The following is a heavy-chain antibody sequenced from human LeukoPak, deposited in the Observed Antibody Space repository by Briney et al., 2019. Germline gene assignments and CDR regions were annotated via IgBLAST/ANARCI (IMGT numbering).Heavy chain of an antibody. J-gene: IGHJ4*02. Sequence: GGSLRLSCAASGFTFSDYYMSWIRQAPGKGLEWISYISTSGITMYYADSVKGRFTISRDNAKNSLYLQMSSLRAEDTAVYYFARDNGLGFAYWGQGTLVTVSS. V-gene: IGHV3-11*04. CDR3: ARDNGLGFAY. D-gene: IGHD4-17*01. CDR1: GFTFSDYY. CDR2: ISTSGITM.